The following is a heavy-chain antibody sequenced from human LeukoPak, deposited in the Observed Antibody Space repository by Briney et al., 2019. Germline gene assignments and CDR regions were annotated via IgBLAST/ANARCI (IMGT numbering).Heavy chain of an antibody. Sequence: PGGSLRLSCSASGFAFNSYAMSWVRQAPGKGLEWVSGITNVGGTTYYADSVKGRFTISRDNSKNTLFLQMNSLRAEDTAIYYCAKDILGCSGYDVHWGQGTLVTVSS. V-gene: IGHV3-23*01. J-gene: IGHJ4*02. D-gene: IGHD5-12*01. CDR2: ITNVGGTT. CDR3: AKDILGCSGYDVH. CDR1: GFAFNSYA.